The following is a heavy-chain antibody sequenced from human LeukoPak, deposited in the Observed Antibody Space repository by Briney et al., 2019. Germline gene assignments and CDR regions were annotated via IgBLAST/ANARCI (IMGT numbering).Heavy chain of an antibody. D-gene: IGHD6-13*01. Sequence: PGGSLRLSCAASGFTFSSYAMHWDRQAPGKGLEWVAVISYDGSNKYYADSVKGRFTISRDNSKNTLYLQMNSLRPEDTAVYYCARQGTAAGWFDPWGQGTLVTVSS. J-gene: IGHJ5*02. CDR3: ARQGTAAGWFDP. CDR1: GFTFSSYA. CDR2: ISYDGSNK. V-gene: IGHV3-30*04.